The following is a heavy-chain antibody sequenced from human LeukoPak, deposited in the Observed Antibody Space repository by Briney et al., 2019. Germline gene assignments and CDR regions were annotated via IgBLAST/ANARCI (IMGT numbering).Heavy chain of an antibody. CDR3: ASIWFGAMAYYYYGMDV. J-gene: IGHJ6*02. CDR2: IYYSGRT. V-gene: IGHV4-39*01. Sequence: SETLSLTCTVSGGSISSSSYYWGWIRQPPGKGLEWIGSIYYSGRTYYNPSLKSRVTISVDTSKNQFSLKLSSVTAADTAVYYCASIWFGAMAYYYYGMDVWGQGTTVTVSS. D-gene: IGHD3-10*01. CDR1: GGSISSSSYY.